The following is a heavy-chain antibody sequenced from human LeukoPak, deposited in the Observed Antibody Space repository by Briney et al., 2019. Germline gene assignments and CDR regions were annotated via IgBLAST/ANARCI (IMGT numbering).Heavy chain of an antibody. D-gene: IGHD6-25*01. CDR3: AKQSVSGYTSGWDWYFDL. V-gene: IGHV3-23*01. J-gene: IGHJ2*01. CDR1: RFTLSNYA. Sequence: PVGSLRLSCAPSRFTLSNYAMSWVRQAPGNGREWVSAISGSGGTTYEGDSVRRRFSISRDNSDNTLFLQMNSLRAEDTAVYYCAKQSVSGYTSGWDWYFDLWGRGTLVTVSS. CDR2: ISGSGGTT.